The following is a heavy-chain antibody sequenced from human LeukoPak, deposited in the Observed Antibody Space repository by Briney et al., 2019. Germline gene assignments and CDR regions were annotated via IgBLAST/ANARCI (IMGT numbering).Heavy chain of an antibody. CDR3: ARDGGLYYYGSGSYQNFDY. V-gene: IGHV1-2*02. CDR2: INPNSGGT. J-gene: IGHJ4*02. Sequence: ASVKVSCKASGYTFTGYYMHWVRQAPGQGLEWMGWINPNSGGTNYAQKFQGRVTMTRDTSISTAYMELSRLRSDDTAVYYCARDGGLYYYGSGSYQNFDYWGQGTLVTVSS. CDR1: GYTFTGYY. D-gene: IGHD3-10*01.